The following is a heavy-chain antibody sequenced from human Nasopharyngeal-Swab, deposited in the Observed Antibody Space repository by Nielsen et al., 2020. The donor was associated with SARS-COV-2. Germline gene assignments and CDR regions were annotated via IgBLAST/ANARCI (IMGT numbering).Heavy chain of an antibody. CDR2: IKQDGSEK. V-gene: IGHV3-7*01. CDR1: GFTFSSYW. J-gene: IGHJ3*02. D-gene: IGHD3-9*01. Sequence: GESLKISCAASGFTFSSYWMSWVCQAPGKGLEWVANIKQDGSEKYYVDSVKGRFTISRDNAKNSLYLQMNSLRAGDTTVYYCARGRLRYFDWLLEGHAFDIWGQGTMVTVSS. CDR3: ARGRLRYFDWLLEGHAFDI.